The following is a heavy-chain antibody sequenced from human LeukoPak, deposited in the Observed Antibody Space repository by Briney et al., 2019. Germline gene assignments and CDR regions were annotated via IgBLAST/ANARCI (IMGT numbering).Heavy chain of an antibody. CDR2: IRSKAYGGTT. Sequence: GGSLRLSCTASGFTFGDYAMSWVRQAPGKGLEWVGLIRSKAYGGTTEYAASVKGGFTISRDDSKSIAYLQMNSLKTEDTAVYYCTRLRLPGGYWGQGTLVTVSS. CDR1: GFTFGDYA. J-gene: IGHJ4*02. D-gene: IGHD5-12*01. CDR3: TRLRLPGGY. V-gene: IGHV3-49*04.